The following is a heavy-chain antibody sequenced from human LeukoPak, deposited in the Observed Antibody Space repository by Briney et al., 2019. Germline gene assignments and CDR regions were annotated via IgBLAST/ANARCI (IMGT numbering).Heavy chain of an antibody. CDR3: AKDLGFGELLIFGDY. J-gene: IGHJ4*02. Sequence: PGGSLRLSCAASGFTFSSYAMSWVRQAPGKGLEWVSAISGSGGSTYYADSVKGRFTISRDNSKNTLYLQMNSLRAEDTAVCYCAKDLGFGELLIFGDYWGQGTLVTVSS. CDR1: GFTFSSYA. CDR2: ISGSGGST. D-gene: IGHD3-10*01. V-gene: IGHV3-23*01.